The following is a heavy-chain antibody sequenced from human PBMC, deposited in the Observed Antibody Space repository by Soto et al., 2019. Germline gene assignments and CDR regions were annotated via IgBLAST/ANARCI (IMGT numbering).Heavy chain of an antibody. D-gene: IGHD3-22*01. CDR1: GFTFTSSA. CDR2: IVVGSGNT. CDR3: AAAYNYYDSSGYYYYYYYYGMDV. V-gene: IGHV1-58*01. J-gene: IGHJ6*02. Sequence: AASVKVSCKASGFTFTSSAVQWVRQARGQRLEWIGWIVVGSGNTNYAQKFQERVTITRDMSTSTAYMELSSLRSEDTAVYYCAAAYNYYDSSGYYYYYYYYGMDVWGQGTTVTVSS.